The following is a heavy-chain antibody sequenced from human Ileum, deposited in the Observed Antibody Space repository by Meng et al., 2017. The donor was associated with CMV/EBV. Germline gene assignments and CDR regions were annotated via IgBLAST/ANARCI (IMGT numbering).Heavy chain of an antibody. V-gene: IGHV4-39*07. J-gene: IGHJ4*02. CDR3: AQRIDIGSYYFDL. CDR2: LCYSGST. Sequence: LRLQESGPGLVKPSETLSLTCTVSGGSISSSNHYWDCIRQPPGKGLVWIGNLCYSGSTYNNPSLRSRVTISVDTSKNQLSLKLNSVIAADTALYYCAQRIDIGSYYFDLWGQGTLVTVSS. CDR1: GGSISSSNHY. D-gene: IGHD2-15*01.